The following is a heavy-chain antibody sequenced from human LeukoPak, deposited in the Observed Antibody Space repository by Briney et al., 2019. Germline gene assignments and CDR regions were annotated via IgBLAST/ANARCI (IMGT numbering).Heavy chain of an antibody. D-gene: IGHD5-24*01. CDR1: GFTFSSYS. CDR2: ISSSSSYI. V-gene: IGHV3-21*01. CDR3: ARESPHLRWLPSFDIWGDAFDI. Sequence: PGGSLRLSCAASGFTFSSYSMNWVRQAPGKGLEWVSSISSSSSYIYYADSVKGRFTISRDNAKNSLYLQMNSLRAEDTAVYYCARESPHLRWLPSFDIWGDAFDIWGQGTMVTVSS. J-gene: IGHJ3*02.